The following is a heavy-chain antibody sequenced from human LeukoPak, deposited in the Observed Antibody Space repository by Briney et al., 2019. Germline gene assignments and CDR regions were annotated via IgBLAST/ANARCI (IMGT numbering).Heavy chain of an antibody. Sequence: TGGSLRLSCAASGFTFSSYGMHWVRQAPGKGLEWVAVIWYDGSNKYYADSVKGRFTISRDNSKNTLYLQMNSLRAEDTAVYYCARDRPHYYGSGSYYFVPPRPYGMDVWGQGTTVTVSS. CDR3: ARDRPHYYGSGSYYFVPPRPYGMDV. V-gene: IGHV3-33*01. CDR2: IWYDGSNK. D-gene: IGHD3-10*01. J-gene: IGHJ6*02. CDR1: GFTFSSYG.